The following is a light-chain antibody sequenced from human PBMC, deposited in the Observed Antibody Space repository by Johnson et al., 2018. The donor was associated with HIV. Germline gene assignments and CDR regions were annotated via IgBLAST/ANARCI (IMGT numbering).Light chain of an antibody. CDR2: ENN. V-gene: IGLV1-51*02. Sequence: QSVLTQPPSVSAAPGQKVTISCSGSSSNIGNNFVSWYQQLPGTAPKLLIYENNKRPSGIPDRFSGSKSGTSATLGITGLQTGDEADYYCGTWNSSLSVQNYFFGTLTKVTVV. CDR1: SSNIGNNF. J-gene: IGLJ1*01. CDR3: GTWNSSLSVQNYF.